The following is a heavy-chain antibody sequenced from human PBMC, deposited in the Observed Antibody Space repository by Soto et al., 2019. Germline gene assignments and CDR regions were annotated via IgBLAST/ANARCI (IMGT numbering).Heavy chain of an antibody. V-gene: IGHV1-3*01. CDR2: INAGNGNT. CDR1: GYTFTSYA. CDR3: ARASLGRTSPGYYYYMDV. D-gene: IGHD2-2*01. J-gene: IGHJ6*03. Sequence: GASVKVSCKASGYTFTSYAMHWVRQAPGQRLEWMGWINAGNGNTKYSQKFQGRVTITRDTSASTAYMELSSLRSEDTAVYYCARASLGRTSPGYYYYMDVWGKGTTVTVSS.